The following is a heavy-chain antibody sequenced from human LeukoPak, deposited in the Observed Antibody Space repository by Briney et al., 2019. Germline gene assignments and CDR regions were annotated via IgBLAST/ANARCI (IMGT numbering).Heavy chain of an antibody. Sequence: SETLSLTCAVYGGSFSGYYWSWIRQPPGKGLEWIGEINHSGSTNYNPSLKSRVTISVDTSKNQFSLKLSSVTAADTAVYYCARQRYDFWSGYYDAFDIWGQGTMVTASS. V-gene: IGHV4-34*01. J-gene: IGHJ3*02. CDR1: GGSFSGYY. CDR2: INHSGST. D-gene: IGHD3-3*01. CDR3: ARQRYDFWSGYYDAFDI.